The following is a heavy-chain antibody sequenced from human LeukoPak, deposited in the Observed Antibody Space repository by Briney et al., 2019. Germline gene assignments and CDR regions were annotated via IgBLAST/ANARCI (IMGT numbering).Heavy chain of an antibody. J-gene: IGHJ4*02. CDR3: ARAGQSDY. V-gene: IGHV3-11*01. CDR2: ISGGSRTI. Sequence: GGSLRLSCAASGFTFSDYYMTWIRQAPGKGLEWVSSISGGSRTINYADSVKGRFTTSRDNAKNSLYLQVNSLRAEDTAVYYCARAGQSDYWGQGTLVTVSS. CDR1: GFTFSDYY.